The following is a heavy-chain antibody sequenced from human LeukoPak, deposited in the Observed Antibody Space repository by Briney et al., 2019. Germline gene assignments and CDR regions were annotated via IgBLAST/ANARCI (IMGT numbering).Heavy chain of an antibody. Sequence: SETLSLTCAVYGGSFSGYYWSWIRQPPGKGLEWIGEINHSGSTNYNPSLKSRVTISVDTSKNQFSLKLSPVTAADTAVYYWARETVVPAAPYFDDWGQGTLVTVSS. J-gene: IGHJ4*02. CDR2: INHSGST. CDR3: ARETVVPAAPYFDD. V-gene: IGHV4-34*01. D-gene: IGHD2-2*01. CDR1: GGSFSGYY.